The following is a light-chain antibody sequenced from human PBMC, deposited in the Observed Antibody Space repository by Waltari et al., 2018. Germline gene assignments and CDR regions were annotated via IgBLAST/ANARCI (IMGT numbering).Light chain of an antibody. CDR1: SSNIGNNY. CDR2: EDS. J-gene: IGLJ7*01. CDR3: GTWDSSLSGAV. V-gene: IGLV1-51*02. Sequence: QSVLTQPPSVSAAPGQRVTISCSGGSSNIGNNYVSWYRQFPGTAPKLLIYEDSDRPSVMSGRFSGSKSGTSATLDITGLQAGDEADYYCGTWDSSLSGAVFGGGTHLTVL.